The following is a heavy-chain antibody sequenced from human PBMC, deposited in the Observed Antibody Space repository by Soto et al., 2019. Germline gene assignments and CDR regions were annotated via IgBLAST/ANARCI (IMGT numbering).Heavy chain of an antibody. CDR1: GFTFSSYA. Sequence: GGSLRLSCAASGFTFSSYAMSWVRQAPGKGLEWVSAISGSGGSTYYADSVKGRFTISRDNSKNTLYLQMNSLRAEDTAVYYCAKEAVAGPLHYYYYMDVWGKGTTVTVSS. V-gene: IGHV3-23*01. D-gene: IGHD6-19*01. CDR2: ISGSGGST. J-gene: IGHJ6*03. CDR3: AKEAVAGPLHYYYYMDV.